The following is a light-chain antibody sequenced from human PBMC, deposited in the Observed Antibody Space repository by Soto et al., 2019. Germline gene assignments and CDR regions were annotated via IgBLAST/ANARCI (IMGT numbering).Light chain of an antibody. CDR1: QSVSSN. V-gene: IGKV3-15*01. Sequence: EIVMTQSPGTLSVSPGDRATLPCRASQSVSSNLAWYQQKPGQAPRLLRYGASTRATGIPARFSGSGSGTEGTLTISSLQYEDFAVYECQQYNDWPLTFGQGTKVDIK. J-gene: IGKJ1*01. CDR3: QQYNDWPLT. CDR2: GAS.